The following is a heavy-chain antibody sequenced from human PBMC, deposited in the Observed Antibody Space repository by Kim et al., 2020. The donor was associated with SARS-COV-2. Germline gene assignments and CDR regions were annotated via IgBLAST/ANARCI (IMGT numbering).Heavy chain of an antibody. CDR3: AREGPQQVADY. CDR1: GFTFSSYA. J-gene: IGHJ4*02. CDR2: ISYDGSDK. D-gene: IGHD6-13*01. Sequence: GSLRLSCAASGFTFSSYALHWVRQAPGKGLEWVAVISYDGSDKYYADSVKGRFTISRDNSNNTLHVQMNSLRPEDTAVYYCAREGPQQVADYWGQGTLV. V-gene: IGHV3-30*04.